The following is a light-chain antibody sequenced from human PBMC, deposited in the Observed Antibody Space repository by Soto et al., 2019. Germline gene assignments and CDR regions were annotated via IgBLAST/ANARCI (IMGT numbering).Light chain of an antibody. J-gene: IGLJ1*01. CDR1: SSDVGTYNY. CDR3: SSYVGATNYV. Sequence: QSVLTQPASVSGSPGQSITISCTGTSSDVGTYNYVSWYQHHPGKVPKLMIYEVSNRPSGVSNRFSGSKSGNTASLTISGLQAEDEADYYCSSYVGATNYVFGSGTKVTV. CDR2: EVS. V-gene: IGLV2-14*01.